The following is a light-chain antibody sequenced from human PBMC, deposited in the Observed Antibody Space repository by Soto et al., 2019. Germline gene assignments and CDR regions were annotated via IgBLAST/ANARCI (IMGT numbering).Light chain of an antibody. Sequence: QTVLTQHASVSGSPGQSNTISCTGTSSDVGGYDYVSWYQKHPGKAPKLMIYEVSNRPSGVSNRFSGSKSGNTASLTISGLQAEDEAAYYCSSYTPSTTLVFGGGTKLTVL. CDR3: SSYTPSTTLV. V-gene: IGLV2-14*01. CDR1: SSDVGGYDY. CDR2: EVS. J-gene: IGLJ2*01.